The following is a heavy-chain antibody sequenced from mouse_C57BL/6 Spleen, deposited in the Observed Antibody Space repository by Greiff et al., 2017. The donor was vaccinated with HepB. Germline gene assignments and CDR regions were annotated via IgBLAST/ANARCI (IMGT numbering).Heavy chain of an antibody. CDR3: ARESYYDYDPAWFAY. J-gene: IGHJ3*01. D-gene: IGHD2-4*01. CDR1: GYSITSGYY. CDR2: ISYDGSN. Sequence: EVKLMESGPGLVKPSQSLSLTCSVTGYSITSGYYWNWIRQFPGNKLEWMGYISYDGSNNYNPSLKNRISITRDTSKNQFFLKLNSVTTEDTATYYCARESYYDYDPAWFAYWGQGTLVTVSA. V-gene: IGHV3-6*01.